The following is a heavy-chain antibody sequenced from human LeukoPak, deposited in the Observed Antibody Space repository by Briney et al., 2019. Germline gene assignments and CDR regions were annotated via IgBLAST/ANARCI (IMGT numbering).Heavy chain of an antibody. V-gene: IGHV3-23*01. CDR3: AKDFRSFVVVPAAREGFDP. J-gene: IGHJ5*02. CDR2: ISGSGGST. Sequence: PGGSLRLSCAASGFTFSSYAMSWVRQAPGKGLEWVSAISGSGGSTYYADSVKGRFTISRDNSKNTLYLQMNSLRAEDTAVYYCAKDFRSFVVVPAAREGFDPWGQGTLVTVSS. D-gene: IGHD2-2*01. CDR1: GFTFSSYA.